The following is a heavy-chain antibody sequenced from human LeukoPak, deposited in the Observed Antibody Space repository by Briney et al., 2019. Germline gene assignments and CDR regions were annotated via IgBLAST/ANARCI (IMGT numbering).Heavy chain of an antibody. J-gene: IGHJ4*02. CDR1: GFTFDGYA. CDR2: ISWNGGTS. CDR3: AKDNHYYDTSGSLDY. V-gene: IGHV3-9*01. D-gene: IGHD3-22*01. Sequence: GGSLRLSCAASGFTFDGYAMHWVRQAPGKGLEWVSGISWNGGTSAYADSVRGRFTISRDNAKNSLYLQMNSLGAEDTALYYCAKDNHYYDTSGSLDYWGQGTLVTVSS.